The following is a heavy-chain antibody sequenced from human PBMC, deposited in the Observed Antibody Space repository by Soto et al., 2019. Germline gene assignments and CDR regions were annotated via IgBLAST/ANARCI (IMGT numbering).Heavy chain of an antibody. V-gene: IGHV3-23*01. CDR3: AKADGEQWLVPHLDN. D-gene: IGHD6-19*01. Sequence: EVQLLESGGGVVQPGGSLRLSCVASGFNFKKFAMAWVRQAPGGGLGGVSGISCCGGSTSYADSVKGRFSIARDDSKNTLSLQMNSLRVEDTAQYYCAKADGEQWLVPHLDNWGQGTLVTVS. CDR2: ISCCGGST. J-gene: IGHJ4*02. CDR1: GFNFKKFA.